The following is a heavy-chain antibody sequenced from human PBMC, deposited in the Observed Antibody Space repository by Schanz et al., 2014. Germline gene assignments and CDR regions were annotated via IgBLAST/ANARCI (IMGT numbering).Heavy chain of an antibody. CDR3: AKQIHYDILTVTRN. D-gene: IGHD3-9*01. J-gene: IGHJ4*02. Sequence: QEQLVESGGGLVKPGGSLRLSCAASGFTFSDYYMSWIRQAPGKGLEWVSYISGTTTYTNYADSVKGRFTISRDNAKNSLYLQRNSLRAEDTAVYYCAKQIHYDILTVTRNWGQGTLVTVSS. V-gene: IGHV3-11*05. CDR2: ISGTTTYT. CDR1: GFTFSDYY.